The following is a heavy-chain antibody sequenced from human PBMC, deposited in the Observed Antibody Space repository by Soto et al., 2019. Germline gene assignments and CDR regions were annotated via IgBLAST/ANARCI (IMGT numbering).Heavy chain of an antibody. Sequence: QITLKESGPTLVKPTQTLTLTCTFSGFSLTTAGAGVGWIRQPPGKALEWLALIYWNDDTRYSPSLKSRLTITNDTPKNRVVLRMTNMDTVDTATDYCAHRGYGNYPRDNWFDPWGQGILVIVSS. CDR1: GFSLTTAGAG. CDR3: AHRGYGNYPRDNWFDP. V-gene: IGHV2-5*01. J-gene: IGHJ5*02. CDR2: IYWNDDT. D-gene: IGHD4-17*01.